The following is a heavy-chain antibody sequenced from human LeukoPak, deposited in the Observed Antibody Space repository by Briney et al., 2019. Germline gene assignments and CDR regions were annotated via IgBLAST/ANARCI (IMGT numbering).Heavy chain of an antibody. CDR3: ARVHDSSGYYFDY. J-gene: IGHJ4*02. V-gene: IGHV3-53*01. CDR2: IYSGGST. CDR1: GFTVSSNY. Sequence: GGSLRLSCAASGFTVSSNYMSWVRQAPGKGLEWVSVIYSGGSTYYADSVKGRFTISRDNSKNTLYLQMNSLRAEDTAVYYCARVHDSSGYYFDYWGQGTLVTVSS. D-gene: IGHD3-22*01.